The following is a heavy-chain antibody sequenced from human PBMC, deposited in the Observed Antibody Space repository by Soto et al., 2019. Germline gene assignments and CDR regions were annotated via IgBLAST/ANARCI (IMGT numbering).Heavy chain of an antibody. V-gene: IGHV1-46*01. J-gene: IGHJ5*02. CDR3: ARSTEAVHWFDP. Sequence: ASVKVSCKASGYTFTSYYMHWVRQAPGQGLEWMGIINPSGGSTSYAQKFQGRVTMTRGTYTSTVYMELSSLRSEDTAVYYCARSTEAVHWFDPWGQGTLVTVSS. CDR2: INPSGGST. D-gene: IGHD2-21*02. CDR1: GYTFTSYY.